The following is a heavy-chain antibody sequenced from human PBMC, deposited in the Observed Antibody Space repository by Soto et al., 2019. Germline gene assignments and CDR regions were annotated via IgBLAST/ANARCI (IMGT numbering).Heavy chain of an antibody. CDR1: GFTFSSYA. V-gene: IGHV3-23*01. CDR3: AKYAGLSPGVRYNFDY. Sequence: GGSLRLSCVASGFTFSSYAMSWVRQTSGKGLEWVSTISGSDGATYYAYSVRGRFTISRDNSRNTLYLQMNSLRAEDSAIYYCAKYAGLSPGVRYNFDYWGPGTQVTVSS. J-gene: IGHJ4*02. CDR2: ISGSDGAT. D-gene: IGHD1-1*01.